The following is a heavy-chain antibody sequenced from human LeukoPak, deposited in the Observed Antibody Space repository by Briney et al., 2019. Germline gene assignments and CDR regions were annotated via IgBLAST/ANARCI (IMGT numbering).Heavy chain of an antibody. D-gene: IGHD6-13*01. CDR1: GYTFTGYY. CDR2: INPNSGGT. J-gene: IGHJ4*02. V-gene: IGHV1-2*02. Sequence: ASVKVSCKASGYTFTGYYMHWVRQAPGQGLEWMGWINPNSGGTNYAQKFQGRVTMTRDTSISTAYMELSRLRSDDTAVYYCAGGCSSWYFDQTHPDYWGQGTLVTVSS. CDR3: AGGCSSWYFDQTHPDY.